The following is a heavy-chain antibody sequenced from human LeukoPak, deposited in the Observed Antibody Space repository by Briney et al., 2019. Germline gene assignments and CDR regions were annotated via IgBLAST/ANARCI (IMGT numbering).Heavy chain of an antibody. Sequence: ASVKVSCKASGYTFTGYYMHWVRQAPGQGLEWMGWINPNSGGTNYAQKFQGRVTMTRDTSISTAYMEPSRLRSDDTAVYYCARDQVVVPAATAFDYWGQGTLVTVSS. CDR3: ARDQVVVPAATAFDY. V-gene: IGHV1-2*02. CDR2: INPNSGGT. J-gene: IGHJ4*02. CDR1: GYTFTGYY. D-gene: IGHD2-2*01.